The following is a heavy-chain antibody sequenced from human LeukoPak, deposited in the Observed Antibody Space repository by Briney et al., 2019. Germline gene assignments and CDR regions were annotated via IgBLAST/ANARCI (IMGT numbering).Heavy chain of an antibody. CDR3: ARANSSPWHSFDD. D-gene: IGHD6-13*01. V-gene: IGHV3-30-3*01. J-gene: IGHJ4*02. Sequence: GRSLRLSCAASGFTFSNYPMHWVRQAPGKGLEWVAIISYDGNNKYYADSVKGRFIISRDNSKNTVSLQMNSLRVEDAAVYYCARANSSPWHSFDDWGQGPLATVSS. CDR1: GFTFSNYP. CDR2: ISYDGNNK.